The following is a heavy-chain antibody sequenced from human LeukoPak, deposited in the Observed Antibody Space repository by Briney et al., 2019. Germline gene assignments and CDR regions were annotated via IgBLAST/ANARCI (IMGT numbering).Heavy chain of an antibody. CDR2: INHSGST. V-gene: IGHV4-34*01. CDR1: GGSFSGYY. Sequence: PSETLSLTCAVYGGSFSGYYWSWIRQPPGKGLEWIGEINHSGSTNYNPSLKSRVTISVDTSKNQFSLKLSSVTAADTAVYYCARYGKGMRGHSYGPRFFDYWGQGTLVTVSS. J-gene: IGHJ4*02. D-gene: IGHD5-18*01. CDR3: ARYGKGMRGHSYGPRFFDY.